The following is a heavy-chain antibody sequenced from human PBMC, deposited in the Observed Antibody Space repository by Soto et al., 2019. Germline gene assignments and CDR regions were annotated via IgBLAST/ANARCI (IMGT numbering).Heavy chain of an antibody. CDR2: INHSGST. CDR1: GGSFSGYY. D-gene: IGHD5-18*01. Sequence: QVQLQQWGAGLLRPSETLSLTCAVYGGSFSGYYWSWIRQPPGKGLEWIGEINHSGSTNYNPSLKRRVTISVDTSKNQFSLKLSSVTAADTAVYYCARGLRRGYSYGYDYWGQGTLVTVSS. V-gene: IGHV4-34*01. CDR3: ARGLRRGYSYGYDY. J-gene: IGHJ4*02.